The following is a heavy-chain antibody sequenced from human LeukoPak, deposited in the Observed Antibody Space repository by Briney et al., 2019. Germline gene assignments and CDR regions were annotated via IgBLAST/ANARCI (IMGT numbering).Heavy chain of an antibody. CDR1: GFTFSSYE. CDR3: ARVAVAGTLLYCYMDV. J-gene: IGHJ6*03. Sequence: PGGSLRLSCAASGFTFSSYEMNWVRQAPGKGLEWVSYISSSGSTIYYADSVKGRFTISRDNAKNSLYLQMNSLRVEDTAVYYCARVAVAGTLLYCYMDVWGKGTTVTISS. D-gene: IGHD6-19*01. V-gene: IGHV3-48*03. CDR2: ISSSGSTI.